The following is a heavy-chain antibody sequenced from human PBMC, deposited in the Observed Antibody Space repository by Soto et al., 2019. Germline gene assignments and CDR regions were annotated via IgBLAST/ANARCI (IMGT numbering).Heavy chain of an antibody. D-gene: IGHD4-17*01. CDR2: IIPIFGTA. J-gene: IGHJ4*02. Sequence: QVQLVQSGAEVKKPGSSVKVSCKASGGTFSSYGISWVRQAPGQGLEWMGGIIPIFGTANYAQKFQGRVTLTADESTSTAYMELSSLRSEDTSVYYCARDSGHGDLDYWGRGTLVTVSS. CDR1: GGTFSSYG. CDR3: ARDSGHGDLDY. V-gene: IGHV1-69*01.